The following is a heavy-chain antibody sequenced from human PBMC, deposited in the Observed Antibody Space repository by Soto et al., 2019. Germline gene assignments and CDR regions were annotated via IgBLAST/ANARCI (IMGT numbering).Heavy chain of an antibody. CDR2: INRSGST. D-gene: IGHD3-10*01. CDR1: GGSFSDYY. CDR3: AREEGTMVRGVIKHNWFDP. Sequence: TLSLTCAVYGGSFSDYYWSWIRQPPGKGLEWIGEINRSGSTNYNPSLKSRVTISVDTSKNQFSLKLSSVTAADTAVYYCAREEGTMVRGVIKHNWFDPWGQGTLVTVSS. J-gene: IGHJ5*02. V-gene: IGHV4-34*01.